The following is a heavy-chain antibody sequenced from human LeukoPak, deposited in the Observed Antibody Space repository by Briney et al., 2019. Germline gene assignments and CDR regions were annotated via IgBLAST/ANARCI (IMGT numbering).Heavy chain of an antibody. J-gene: IGHJ6*02. CDR2: MNPNSGNT. V-gene: IGHV1-8*01. Sequence: ASVKVSCKASGYTFTSYDINWVRQATGQGLEWMGGMNPNSGNTGYAQKFQGRVTMTRNTSISTAYMELSSLRSEDTAVYYCARELATIFGVVTAPIYYYYGMDVWGQGTTVTVSS. CDR3: ARELATIFGVVTAPIYYYYGMDV. D-gene: IGHD3-3*01. CDR1: GYTFTSYD.